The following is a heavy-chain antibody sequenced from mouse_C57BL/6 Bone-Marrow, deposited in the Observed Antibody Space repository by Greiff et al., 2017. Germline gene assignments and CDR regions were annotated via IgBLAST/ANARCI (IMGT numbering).Heavy chain of an antibody. V-gene: IGHV5-9*04. J-gene: IGHJ1*03. D-gene: IGHD1-1*01. Sequence: EVKLVESGGGLVKPGGSLKLSCAASGFTFSSYTMSWVRQTPEQRLQWVAAISGGGGNTYYPDSVKGRFTLSRDNDKNILYLQMSSLRSEDTAVYYCSRQVTAVLATKYFDVWGTGTTVTVSS. CDR1: GFTFSSYT. CDR2: ISGGGGNT. CDR3: SRQVTAVLATKYFDV.